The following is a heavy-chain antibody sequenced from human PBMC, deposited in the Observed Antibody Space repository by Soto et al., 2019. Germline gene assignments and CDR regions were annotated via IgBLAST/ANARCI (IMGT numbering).Heavy chain of an antibody. Sequence: EVQLVESGGGFVQPGGSLRLSCAASGFDFSNSWMHWVRQVPGKGLVWVSHINSDGSSTTYADSVKGRSTISRDNARTTVYLQVDSQRVEDTAVYYCARDKSYALAVWGQGTTVTVSS. CDR1: GFDFSNSW. J-gene: IGHJ6*02. CDR3: ARDKSYALAV. CDR2: INSDGSST. V-gene: IGHV3-74*03. D-gene: IGHD4-17*01.